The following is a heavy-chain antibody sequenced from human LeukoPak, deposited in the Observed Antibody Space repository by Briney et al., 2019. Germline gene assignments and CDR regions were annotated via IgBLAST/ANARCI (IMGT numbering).Heavy chain of an antibody. CDR2: IYYSGST. Sequence: SETLSLTCTVSGGSISSYYWSWIRQPPGKRLEWIGYIYYSGSTNYNPSLKSRVTISVDTSKNQFSLKLSSVTAADTAVYYCARGHYDSSGYYFLEPSFDIWGQGTMVTVSS. D-gene: IGHD3-22*01. J-gene: IGHJ3*02. CDR1: GGSISSYY. V-gene: IGHV4-59*01. CDR3: ARGHYDSSGYYFLEPSFDI.